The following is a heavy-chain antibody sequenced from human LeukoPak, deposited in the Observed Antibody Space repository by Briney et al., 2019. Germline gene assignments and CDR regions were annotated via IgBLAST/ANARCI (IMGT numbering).Heavy chain of an antibody. J-gene: IGHJ4*02. V-gene: IGHV1-18*04. Sequence: ASVKVSCKASGYTFTSYGISWGRQAPGQGLEWMGWISAYNGNTNYAQKLQGRVTMTTDTSTSTAYMELRSLRSDDTAVYYCARARWSVRGVPYYFDYWGQGTLVTVSS. CDR1: GYTFTSYG. CDR3: ARARWSVRGVPYYFDY. D-gene: IGHD3-10*01. CDR2: ISAYNGNT.